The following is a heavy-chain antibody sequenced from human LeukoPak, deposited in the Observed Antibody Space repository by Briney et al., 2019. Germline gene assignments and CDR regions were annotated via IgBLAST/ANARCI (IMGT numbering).Heavy chain of an antibody. CDR2: VNHSGST. CDR1: GGSLSGYY. Sequence: SETLSLTCAVYGGSLSGYYWSWIRQPPGKGMEWIGEVNHSGSTNYNPSLKSRVTMSVDTSKNQFSLKLSSVTAADTAVYYCARGEAAAGPMDYMDVWDTGATVTVS. CDR3: ARGEAAAGPMDYMDV. J-gene: IGHJ6*03. V-gene: IGHV4-34*01. D-gene: IGHD6-13*01.